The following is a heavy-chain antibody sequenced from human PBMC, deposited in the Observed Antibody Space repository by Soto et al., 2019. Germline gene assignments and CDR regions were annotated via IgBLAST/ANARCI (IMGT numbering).Heavy chain of an antibody. CDR3: ARNPGFCGGGSCTFGF. CDR1: GGSISSSSYY. D-gene: IGHD2-15*01. CDR2: IYYSGST. V-gene: IGHV4-61*05. Sequence: PSETLSLTCTVPGGSISSSSYYWGWIRQPPGKGLEWIGYIYYSGSTNYNPSLKNRVTISVDTSKNQFSLKLSSVTAADTAVYYCARNPGFCGGGSCTFGFWGQGTLVTVSS. J-gene: IGHJ4*02.